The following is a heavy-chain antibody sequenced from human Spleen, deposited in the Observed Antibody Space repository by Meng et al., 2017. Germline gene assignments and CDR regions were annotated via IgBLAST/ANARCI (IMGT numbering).Heavy chain of an antibody. CDR3: TRGGYSSSWFWVY. Sequence: GESLKISCAASGFTFSSYAMHWVRQAPGKGLEWVAVISYDGSNKYYADSVKGRFTISRDNAQNSLCLQMNSLRAEDTAVYYCTRGGYSSSWFWVYWGQGSLVTVSS. CDR2: ISYDGSNK. J-gene: IGHJ4*02. D-gene: IGHD6-13*01. CDR1: GFTFSSYA. V-gene: IGHV3-30*07.